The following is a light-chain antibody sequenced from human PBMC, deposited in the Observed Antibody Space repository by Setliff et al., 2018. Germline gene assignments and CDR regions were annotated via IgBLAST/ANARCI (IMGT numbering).Light chain of an antibody. CDR3: SSFRGGTSPFV. CDR1: SNDVGAYDL. CDR2: DVS. Sequence: QSVLTQPASVSGSPGQSITISCSGTSNDVGAYDLVSWYQQHPGKVPKLIIFDVSNRPSGVSHRFSGSKSGNTASLTISGLQAEDEADYYCSSFRGGTSPFVFGTGTKVTVL. V-gene: IGLV2-14*03. J-gene: IGLJ1*01.